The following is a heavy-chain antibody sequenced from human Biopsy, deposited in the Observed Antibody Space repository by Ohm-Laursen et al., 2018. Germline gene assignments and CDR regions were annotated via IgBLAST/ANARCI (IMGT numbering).Heavy chain of an antibody. J-gene: IGHJ3*02. V-gene: IGHV4-4*07. CDR1: GGSISSDY. Sequence: GTLSLTCTVSGGSISSDYWSWIRQTPGKGLEWIGRIYSNGNTNYNPSLKSRVSMSVDTSKNHFSLNLTSVTAADTAVYYCARDEGLLRAFDIWGQGTVVTVSS. CDR3: ARDEGLLRAFDI. D-gene: IGHD1-26*01. CDR2: IYSNGNT.